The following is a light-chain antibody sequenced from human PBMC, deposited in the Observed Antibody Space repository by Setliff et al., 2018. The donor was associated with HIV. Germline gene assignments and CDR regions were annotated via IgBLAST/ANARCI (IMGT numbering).Light chain of an antibody. CDR1: SGDIGGYNY. CDR3: SSYTTNNTLV. V-gene: IGLV2-14*03. Sequence: QPALTQPASVSGSPGQSITISCTGTSGDIGGYNYVSWYQLHPGKAPKLLIDDVSNRPSGVSKHFSGSKSGNTASLTISGLQAEDEADYYCSSYTTNNTLVFGGGTKVTVL. CDR2: DVS. J-gene: IGLJ3*02.